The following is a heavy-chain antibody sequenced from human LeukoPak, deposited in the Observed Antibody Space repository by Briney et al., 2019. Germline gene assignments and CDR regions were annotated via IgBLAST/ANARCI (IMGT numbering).Heavy chain of an antibody. D-gene: IGHD1-26*01. Sequence: SETLSLTCTVSGGSISSYYWNWIRQSAGKGLEWIGHIHTSGSTIYNPSLKSRVAMSVDTSKNQFSLKLNSVTAADTAVYYCARIGVGARRGGDGFDIWGQGTMVTVSS. CDR1: GGSISSYY. J-gene: IGHJ3*02. CDR2: IHTSGST. V-gene: IGHV4-4*07. CDR3: ARIGVGARRGGDGFDI.